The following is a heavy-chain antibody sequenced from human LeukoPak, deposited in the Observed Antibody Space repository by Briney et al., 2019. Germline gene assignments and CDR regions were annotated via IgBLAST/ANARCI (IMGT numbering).Heavy chain of an antibody. J-gene: IGHJ4*02. CDR1: GVSISSSGYY. CDR3: ARSEVDDPIDY. Sequence: SETLSLTCTVSGVSISSSGYYWGWIRQPPGKGLEWIGSIYHSGSTYYNPSLKSRVTISVDTSKNQFSLKLSSVTAADTAVYYCARSEVDDPIDYWGQGTLVTVSS. D-gene: IGHD1-1*01. CDR2: IYHSGST. V-gene: IGHV4-39*07.